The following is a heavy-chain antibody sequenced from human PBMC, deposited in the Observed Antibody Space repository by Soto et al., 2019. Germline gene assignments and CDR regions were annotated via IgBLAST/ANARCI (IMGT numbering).Heavy chain of an antibody. V-gene: IGHV4-59*04. CDR1: GVSMSSYY. CDR2: SGTT. D-gene: IGHD4-17*01. J-gene: IGHJ4*02. Sequence: PSETLSLTCTVSGVSMSSYYWSWFRQPPGKGLEWIGSGTTYYNPSLRSRVTISVDTSKEQFSLKLSSVTAADTAVYYCATYGGDTGRFDYWGQGTLVTVSS. CDR3: ATYGGDTGRFDY.